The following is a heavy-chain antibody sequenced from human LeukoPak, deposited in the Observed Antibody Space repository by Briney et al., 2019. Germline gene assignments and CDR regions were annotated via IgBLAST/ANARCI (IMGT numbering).Heavy chain of an antibody. Sequence: GESLKISCKGSGYSFTSYWIGWVRQMPGKGLEWMGIIYPGDSDTRYSPSFQGQVTISADKSISTAYLQWSSLKASDTAMYYCARLPGYCSSTSCYSSRYYYYYGMDVWGQETTVTVSS. D-gene: IGHD2-2*01. J-gene: IGHJ6*02. CDR3: ARLPGYCSSTSCYSSRYYYYYGMDV. CDR1: GYSFTSYW. V-gene: IGHV5-51*01. CDR2: IYPGDSDT.